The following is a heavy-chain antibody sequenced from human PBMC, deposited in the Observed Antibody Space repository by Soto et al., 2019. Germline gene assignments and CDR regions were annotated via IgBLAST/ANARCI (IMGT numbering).Heavy chain of an antibody. Sequence: QVQLQESGPGLVKPSGTLSLTCAVSGGSISSSNWWSWVRQPPGKGLEWIGEIYHSGSTNYNPSLKSRXXMXVXXSKNQFSLKRSAVTAADTAVYYCARGGEDIVVAKNWGQGTLVTVSS. V-gene: IGHV4-4*02. D-gene: IGHD2-15*01. CDR1: GGSISSSNW. CDR2: IYHSGST. CDR3: ARGGEDIVVAKN. J-gene: IGHJ4*02.